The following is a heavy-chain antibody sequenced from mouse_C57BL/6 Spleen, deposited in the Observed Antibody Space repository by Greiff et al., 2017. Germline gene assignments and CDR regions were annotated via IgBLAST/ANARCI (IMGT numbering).Heavy chain of an antibody. CDR3: ARGPGDYAMDY. Sequence: QVQLKQPGAELVKPGASVKMSCKASGYTFTSYWITWVKQRPGQGLEWIGDIYPGSGSTNYNEKFKSKATLTVDTSSSTAYMQLSSLTSEDSAVYYCARGPGDYAMDYWGQGTSVTVSS. CDR1: GYTFTSYW. CDR2: IYPGSGST. J-gene: IGHJ4*01. V-gene: IGHV1-55*01.